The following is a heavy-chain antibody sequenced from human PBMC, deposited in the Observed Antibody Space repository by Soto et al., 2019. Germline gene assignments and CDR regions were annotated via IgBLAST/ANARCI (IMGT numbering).Heavy chain of an antibody. J-gene: IGHJ4*02. CDR3: ARTMSGSYSYYFDY. Sequence: PSETLSLTCTVSGGSISSYYWSWIRQPAGKGLEWTGRIYTSGGTNYNPSLKSRVTMSVDTSKNQFSLKLSSVTAADTAVYYCARTMSGSYSYYFDYWGQGTLVTVSS. CDR1: GGSISSYY. V-gene: IGHV4-4*07. D-gene: IGHD1-26*01. CDR2: IYTSGGT.